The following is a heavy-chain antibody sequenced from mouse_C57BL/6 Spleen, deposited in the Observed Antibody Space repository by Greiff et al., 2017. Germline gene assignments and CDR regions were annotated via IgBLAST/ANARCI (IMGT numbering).Heavy chain of an antibody. Sequence: QVQLKQSGAELVKPGASVTLSCTASGYTFTSYWMHWVKQRPGRGLEWIGRIDPNSGGTKYNEKFKSKATLTVDKPSSTAYMQLSSLTSEDSAVYYCASSFTTVVAEGYAMDYWGQGTSVTVSS. V-gene: IGHV1-72*01. CDR1: GYTFTSYW. D-gene: IGHD1-1*01. J-gene: IGHJ4*01. CDR3: ASSFTTVVAEGYAMDY. CDR2: IDPNSGGT.